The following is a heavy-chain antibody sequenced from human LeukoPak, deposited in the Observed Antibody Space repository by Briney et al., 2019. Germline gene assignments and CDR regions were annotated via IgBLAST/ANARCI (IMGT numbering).Heavy chain of an antibody. Sequence: GGSLRLSCAASGFTFSGYGMHWVRQAPGKGLEWVAFIRYDGSNKYYADSVKGRFTISRDNSKNTLYLQMNSLRAEDTAVYYCAKFWSGYYSPDYWGQGTLVTVSS. CDR1: GFTFSGYG. D-gene: IGHD3-3*01. CDR2: IRYDGSNK. J-gene: IGHJ4*02. V-gene: IGHV3-30*02. CDR3: AKFWSGYYSPDY.